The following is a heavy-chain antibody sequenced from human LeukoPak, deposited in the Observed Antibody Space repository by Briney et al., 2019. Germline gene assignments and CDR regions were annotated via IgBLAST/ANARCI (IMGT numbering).Heavy chain of an antibody. CDR3: AKNEHYYDSSGYSEIDY. Sequence: GGSLRLSCAASGFTFSSYGMHWVRQAPGKGLEWVAVISYDGSNKYYADSVKGRFTISRDNSKNTLYLQMNSLRAEGTAVYYCAKNEHYYDSSGYSEIDYWGQGTLVTVSS. D-gene: IGHD3-22*01. CDR1: GFTFSSYG. CDR2: ISYDGSNK. J-gene: IGHJ4*02. V-gene: IGHV3-30*18.